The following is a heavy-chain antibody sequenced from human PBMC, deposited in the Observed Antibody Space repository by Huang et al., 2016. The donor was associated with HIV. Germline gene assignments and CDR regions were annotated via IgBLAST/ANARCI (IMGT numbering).Heavy chain of an antibody. CDR2: IYYSGNT. J-gene: IGHJ4*02. V-gene: IGHV4-30-4*08. CDR3: TRGGRFCSGGSCHLHLFDY. D-gene: IGHD2-15*01. CDR1: GGSISNGDYY. Sequence: QVQLQESGPGLVKPSQTLSLTCTASGGSISNGDYYWSWIRQPPGKGLEWIGYIYYSGNTYYNPSLKRRVSISVDTSKNQFSVKLKSVTAADTAVYYCTRGGRFCSGGSCHLHLFDYWGQGTLVTVSS.